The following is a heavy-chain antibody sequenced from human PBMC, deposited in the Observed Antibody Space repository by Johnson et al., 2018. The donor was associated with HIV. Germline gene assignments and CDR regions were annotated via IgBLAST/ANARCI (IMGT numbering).Heavy chain of an antibody. CDR1: GFTFSSYA. D-gene: IGHD3-10*02. V-gene: IGHV3-23*04. CDR2: ISWNSGSI. J-gene: IGHJ3*02. Sequence: VQLVESGGGLVQPGGSLRLSCAASGFTFSSYAMSWVRQAPGKGLEWVSGISWNSGSIGYADSVKGRFTISRDNSKNTLYLQMNSLRAEDTAVYYCARGFMYAFDIWGQGTMVTVSS. CDR3: ARGFMYAFDI.